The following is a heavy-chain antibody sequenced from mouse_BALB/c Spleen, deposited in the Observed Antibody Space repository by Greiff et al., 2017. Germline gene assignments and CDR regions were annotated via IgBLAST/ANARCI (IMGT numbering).Heavy chain of an antibody. CDR3: ARGEGDYPMAY. CDR2: IIPCNDRT. CDR1: GYTFTRYW. J-gene: IGHJ3*01. Sequence: QVQLQQPGAALVKPGASVKLSCKASGYTFTRYWMHWVKQRPGQGLEWIGEIIPCNDRTNYNEKFKSKATLTVDKSSSTAYMQLSSLTSEDSAVYYCARGEGDYPMAYWGQGTLVTV. V-gene: IGHV1S81*02. D-gene: IGHD2-4*01.